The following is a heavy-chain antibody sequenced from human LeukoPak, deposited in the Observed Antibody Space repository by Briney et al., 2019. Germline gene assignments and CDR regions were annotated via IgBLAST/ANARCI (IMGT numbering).Heavy chain of an antibody. CDR1: GFTFSSYE. Sequence: GGSLRLSCAASGFTFSSYEMNWVRQAPGKVLEWVSYISSSGSTIYYADSVKGRFTISRDNAKNSLYLQMNSLRAEDTAVYYGARGGQNFLDGRGQGTLVTVSS. J-gene: IGHJ4*02. CDR3: ARGGQNFLDG. CDR2: ISSSGSTI. D-gene: IGHD1-26*01. V-gene: IGHV3-48*03.